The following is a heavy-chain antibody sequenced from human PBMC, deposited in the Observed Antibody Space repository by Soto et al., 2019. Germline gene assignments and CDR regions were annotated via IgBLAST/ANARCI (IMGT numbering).Heavy chain of an antibody. CDR3: ARKDYYYYGMDV. J-gene: IGHJ6*02. Sequence: PLETLSLTCTVSGGSIISYYWSCIRQPPGKGLEWIGYIYYSGSNNYNPSLKRRVTISVDTSKNQFSLKLSSVTAADTAVYYCARKDYYYYGMDVWGQGTTVTVSS. CDR2: IYYSGSN. V-gene: IGHV4-59*01. CDR1: GGSIISYY.